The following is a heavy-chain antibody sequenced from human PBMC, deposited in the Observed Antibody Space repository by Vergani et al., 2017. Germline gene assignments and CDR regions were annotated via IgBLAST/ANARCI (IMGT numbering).Heavy chain of an antibody. J-gene: IGHJ3*01. V-gene: IGHV3-48*01. Sequence: EVQLVESGGDLVQPGGSLRLSCAASGFSFSSFGMNWVRQAPGKGLQWVAYVSRGSFAIYYADSVKGRFTISRDDAKNSLFLEMNSLRFEDTAVYFCTKGSVYYHDSAGHGYDPYTGFDLWCQGTLVTVSS. CDR3: TKGSVYYHDSAGHGYDPYTGFDL. D-gene: IGHD5-12*01. CDR1: GFSFSSFG. CDR2: VSRGSFAI.